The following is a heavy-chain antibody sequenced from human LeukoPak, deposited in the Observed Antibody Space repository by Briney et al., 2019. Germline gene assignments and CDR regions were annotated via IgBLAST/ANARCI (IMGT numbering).Heavy chain of an antibody. CDR2: ISGSGGST. D-gene: IGHD1-20*01. Sequence: GGSLRLSCAASGFTFSSYGMSWVRQAPGKGLEWVSAISGSGGSTYYADSVKGRFTISRDNSKNTLYLQMNSLRAEDTAVYYCAKDSLNWNAGLLDYYYYMDVWGKGTTVTISS. J-gene: IGHJ6*03. CDR1: GFTFSSYG. V-gene: IGHV3-23*01. CDR3: AKDSLNWNAGLLDYYYYMDV.